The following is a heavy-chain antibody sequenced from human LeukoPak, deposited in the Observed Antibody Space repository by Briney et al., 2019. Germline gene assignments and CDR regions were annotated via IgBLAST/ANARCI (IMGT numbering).Heavy chain of an antibody. D-gene: IGHD6-19*01. J-gene: IGHJ4*02. CDR1: GFTFDDYA. CDR3: AKEQMAGAFDY. CDR2: ISWNSGSI. V-gene: IGHV3-9*01. Sequence: PGRSLRLSCAASGFTFDDYAMHWVRQAPGKDLEWVSGISWNSGSIGYADSVKGRFTISRDNAKNSLYLQMNSLRAEDTALYYCAKEQMAGAFDYWGQGTLVTVSS.